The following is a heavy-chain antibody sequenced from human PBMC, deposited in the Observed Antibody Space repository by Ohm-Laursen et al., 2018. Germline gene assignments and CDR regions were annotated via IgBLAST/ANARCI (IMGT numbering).Heavy chain of an antibody. Sequence: GTLSLTCAVYGGSFSGYYWNWIRQPPGKGLEWIGEINHSRSTKYNSSFKSRVTMSVDTSKNQFSLKLTSVTAADTAVYYCARGGGYDPFDYWGQGTLVTVSS. D-gene: IGHD5-12*01. CDR3: ARGGGYDPFDY. J-gene: IGHJ4*02. CDR1: GGSFSGYY. V-gene: IGHV4-34*01. CDR2: INHSRST.